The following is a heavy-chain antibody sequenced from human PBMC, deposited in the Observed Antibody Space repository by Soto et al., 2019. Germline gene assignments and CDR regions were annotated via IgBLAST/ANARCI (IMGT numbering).Heavy chain of an antibody. CDR2: IIPIFGTA. J-gene: IGHJ6*02. D-gene: IGHD3-3*01. CDR1: GGTFSSYA. V-gene: IGHV1-69*13. CDR3: AKPLRFLDSYGMDV. Sequence: SVKVSCKASGGTFSSYAISWVRQAPGQGLEWMGGIIPIFGTANYAQKFQGRVTITADESTSTAYMELSSLRSEDTAVYYCAKPLRFLDSYGMDVWGQGTTVTVSS.